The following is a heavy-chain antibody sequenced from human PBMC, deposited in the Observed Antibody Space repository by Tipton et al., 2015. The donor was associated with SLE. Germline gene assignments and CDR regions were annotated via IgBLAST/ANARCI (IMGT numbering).Heavy chain of an antibody. V-gene: IGHV4-4*07. D-gene: IGHD3-9*01. Sequence: TLSLTCIVSGGSISTNYWSWIRQPAGKGLEWIGRVYSSGSTDYNPSLESRVTMSIDTSKNEFSLKLRSVTAADTAIYHCAKDAHYNWLISGNWFDPWGQGSLVTVSS. CDR1: GGSISTNY. CDR2: VYSSGST. J-gene: IGHJ5*02. CDR3: AKDAHYNWLISGNWFDP.